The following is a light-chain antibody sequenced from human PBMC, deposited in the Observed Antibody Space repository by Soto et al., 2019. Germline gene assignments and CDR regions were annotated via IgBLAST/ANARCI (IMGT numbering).Light chain of an antibody. CDR1: SSKVGRYNY. V-gene: IGLV2-14*01. CDR2: DVS. J-gene: IGLJ1*01. Sequence: QSVLTQPASVSGSPGQSITISCTGTSSKVGRYNYVSWFQQHPGKAPKLILYDVSNWPSGVSSRFSGSKSGNTASLTISGLQAEDEADYYCTSYGGRNTPYVFGTGTKHTV. CDR3: TSYGGRNTPYV.